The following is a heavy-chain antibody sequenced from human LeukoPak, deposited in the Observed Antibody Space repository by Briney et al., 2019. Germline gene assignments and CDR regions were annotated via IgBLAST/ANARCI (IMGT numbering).Heavy chain of an antibody. V-gene: IGHV3-23*01. CDR3: AKARRYVDRFDY. Sequence: SVKGRFTISRENSKNTLYLQMNSLRAEDTAVYYCAKARRYVDRFDYWGQGTLVTVSS. J-gene: IGHJ4*02. D-gene: IGHD3-9*01.